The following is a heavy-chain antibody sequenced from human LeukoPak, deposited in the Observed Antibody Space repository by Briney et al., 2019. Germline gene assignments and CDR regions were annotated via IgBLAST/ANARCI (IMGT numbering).Heavy chain of an antibody. D-gene: IGHD3-10*01. J-gene: IGHJ4*02. Sequence: SETLSLTCTVSGVSISSYYWSWIRQPPGKGLEWIGYIYYSGSTNYNPSLKSRVTISVDTSKNQFSLKLSSVTAADTAVYYCARARAYGSGSLKRYFDYWGQGTLVTVSA. CDR1: GVSISSYY. CDR2: IYYSGST. CDR3: ARARAYGSGSLKRYFDY. V-gene: IGHV4-59*01.